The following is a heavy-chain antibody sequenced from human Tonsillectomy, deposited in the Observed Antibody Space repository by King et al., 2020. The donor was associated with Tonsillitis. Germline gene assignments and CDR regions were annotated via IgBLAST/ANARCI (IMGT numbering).Heavy chain of an antibody. CDR3: ARDGMEMATLPFDY. J-gene: IGHJ4*02. V-gene: IGHV3-21*01. Sequence: VQLVESGGGLVKPGGSLRLSCAASGFTFTTYSMNWVRPAPGKGLEWVSSIRSSSSYTFSADSVKGRFTISRDNTKNSVYLQMNSLRAEDTAVYYCARDGMEMATLPFDYWGQGTLVTVSS. CDR1: GFTFTTYS. D-gene: IGHD5-24*01. CDR2: IRSSSSYT.